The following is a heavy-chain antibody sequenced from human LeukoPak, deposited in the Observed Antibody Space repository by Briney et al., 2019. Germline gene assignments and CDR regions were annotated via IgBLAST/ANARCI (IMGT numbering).Heavy chain of an antibody. CDR2: INYIGST. CDR3: ARGVTAAASP. CDR1: GDSIITYY. J-gene: IGHJ5*02. Sequence: PSETLSLTCTVSGDSIITYYWSWIRQPPGKGLEWIGYINYIGSTNYNPSLKNRVSISADISKTQFTLRLRSVTAADTAVYFCARGVTAAASPWGQGTLVTVSS. D-gene: IGHD6-25*01. V-gene: IGHV4-59*01.